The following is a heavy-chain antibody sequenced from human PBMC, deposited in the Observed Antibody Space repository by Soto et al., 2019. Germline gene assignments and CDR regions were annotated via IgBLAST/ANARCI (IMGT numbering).Heavy chain of an antibody. CDR1: GGSISSYY. CDR3: AALPSIAVAGTFYY. V-gene: IGHV4-59*01. D-gene: IGHD6-19*01. CDR2: IYYSGST. J-gene: IGHJ4*02. Sequence: QVQLQESGPGLVKPSETLSLTCTVSGGSISSYYWSWIRQPPGKGLEWIGYIYYSGSTNYNPSLKSLVTTAVDTSKKQFSLKLSSVAAADTAVCYGAALPSIAVAGTFYYWGQGTLVTVSS.